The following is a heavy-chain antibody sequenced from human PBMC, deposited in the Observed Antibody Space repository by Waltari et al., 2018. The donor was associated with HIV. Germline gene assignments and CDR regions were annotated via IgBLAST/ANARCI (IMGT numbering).Heavy chain of an antibody. CDR1: GFMFSGYG. Sequence: QVQLVESGGGVVRPGGSLRLSCSASGFMFSGYGLHWARQAPGKGLEWVAATSFDGTNNYYAHSVKGRFTISRDNIKNILHLQMNSLKIEDMAVYYCAKDRSGSLHYFYYYGMDVWGKGTTVAVSS. D-gene: IGHD3-22*01. CDR2: TSFDGTNN. V-gene: IGHV3-30*01. J-gene: IGHJ6*04. CDR3: AKDRSGSLHYFYYYGMDV.